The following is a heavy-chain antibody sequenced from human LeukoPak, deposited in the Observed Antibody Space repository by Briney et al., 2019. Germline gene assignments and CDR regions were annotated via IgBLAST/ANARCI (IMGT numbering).Heavy chain of an antibody. CDR3: AKGLADIVVIPAPDY. V-gene: IGHV3-23*01. J-gene: IGHJ4*02. Sequence: PGGSLRLSCAASGFTFSSYGMSWVRQAPGKGLEWVSGISGSGSSTYYADSVKGRFTISRDNSKNTLYVQMNSVRAEDTAVYYCAKGLADIVVIPAPDYWGQGTLVTVSS. CDR1: GFTFSSYG. CDR2: ISGSGSST. D-gene: IGHD2-2*01.